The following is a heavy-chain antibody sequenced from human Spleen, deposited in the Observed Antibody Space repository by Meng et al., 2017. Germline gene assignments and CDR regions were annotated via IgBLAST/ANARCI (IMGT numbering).Heavy chain of an antibody. CDR3: GGNGDSDSFYIDS. D-gene: IGHD2/OR15-2a*01. Sequence: QVQLQVSGPGRVNPSGALCLTCAVSGASFSSGYWCSWVRQSPGKGLEWIGEIYHDGRTNYNPSLNSRVTLSVDNSKNHLSLQLTSVTAADTAVYYCGGNGDSDSFYIDSWGRGTLVTVSS. J-gene: IGHJ4*02. CDR2: IYHDGRT. CDR1: GASFSSGYW. V-gene: IGHV4-4*02.